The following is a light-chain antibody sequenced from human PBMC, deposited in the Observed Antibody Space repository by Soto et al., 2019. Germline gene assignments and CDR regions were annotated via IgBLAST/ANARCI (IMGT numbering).Light chain of an antibody. J-gene: IGLJ3*02. V-gene: IGLV2-14*01. CDR1: SSDVGGYNY. CDR3: SSYTSQSTVV. Sequence: QSVLTQPASVSGSPGQSFAISCTGTSSDVGGYNYVSWYQQPPGKAPKLIIYDVSDRPSGVSNRFSGSKSGNTASLTISGLQADDEADYYCSSYTSQSTVVFGGGTQLTVL. CDR2: DVS.